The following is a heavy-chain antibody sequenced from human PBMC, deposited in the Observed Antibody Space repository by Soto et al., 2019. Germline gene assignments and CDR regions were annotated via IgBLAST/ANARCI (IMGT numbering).Heavy chain of an antibody. D-gene: IGHD5-12*01. CDR2: INHSGST. CDR3: ASEYSGYDPPSYFDY. CDR1: GGSFSGYY. J-gene: IGHJ4*02. V-gene: IGHV4-34*01. Sequence: SETLSLTCAVYGGSFSGYYWSWIRQPPGKGLEWIGEINHSGSTNYNPSLKSRVTISVDTSKNQFSLKLSSVTAADTAVYYCASEYSGYDPPSYFDYWGQGTLVTVSS.